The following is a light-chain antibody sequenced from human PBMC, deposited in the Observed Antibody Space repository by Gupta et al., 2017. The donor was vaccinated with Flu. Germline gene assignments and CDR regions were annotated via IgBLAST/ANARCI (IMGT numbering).Light chain of an antibody. CDR3: VVWTTDAPV. CDR1: SDINVGGYN. J-gene: IGLJ1*01. V-gene: IGLV5-37*01. Sequence: QPPSSSASPGDSARLTCTLPSDINVGGYNISWYQQKPGSPPRYLFYYYSDSDSNMGQGSGVPSRFSGSKDVSANTGILLISGLHAEDECYYFCVVWTTDAPVFGTGTNLTVL. CDR2: YYSDSDSNM.